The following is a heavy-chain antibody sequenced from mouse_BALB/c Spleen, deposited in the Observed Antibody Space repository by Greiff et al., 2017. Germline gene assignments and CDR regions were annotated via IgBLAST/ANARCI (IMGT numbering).Heavy chain of an antibody. CDR2: ISSGGSYT. Sequence: DVRLVESGGDLVKPGGSLKLSCAASGFTFSSYGMSWVRQTPDKRLEWVATISSGGSYTYYPDSVKGRFTISRDNAKNTLYLQMSSLKSEDTAMYYCARRGHYFDYWGQGTTLTVSS. CDR3: ARRGHYFDY. CDR1: GFTFSSYG. J-gene: IGHJ2*01. V-gene: IGHV5-6*02.